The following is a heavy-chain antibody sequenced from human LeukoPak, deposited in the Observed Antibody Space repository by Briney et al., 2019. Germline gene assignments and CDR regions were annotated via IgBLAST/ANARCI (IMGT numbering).Heavy chain of an antibody. CDR3: ASNIVVVQGAFDI. CDR1: GFTFSSYA. Sequence: GGSLRLSCAASGFTFSSYAMHWVRQAPGKGLEWVAVISYDGSNKYYADSVKGRFTISRDNSKNTLYLQMNSLRAEDTAVYYRASNIVVVQGAFDIWGQGTMVTVSS. V-gene: IGHV3-30-3*01. D-gene: IGHD2-2*01. CDR2: ISYDGSNK. J-gene: IGHJ3*02.